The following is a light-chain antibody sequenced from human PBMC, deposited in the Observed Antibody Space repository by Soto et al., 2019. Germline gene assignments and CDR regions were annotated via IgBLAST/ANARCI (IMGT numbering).Light chain of an antibody. V-gene: IGKV3-15*01. Sequence: EIVMTQSPATLSVSPGERATLSCRASQSVSSNLAWYQQKPGQAPRLLIYGASTRATGIPARFSGSGSGTEFTLTISGLQSEDFAVYYCQQYNNWLFTFGQGPRLEIK. CDR2: GAS. J-gene: IGKJ5*01. CDR1: QSVSSN. CDR3: QQYNNWLFT.